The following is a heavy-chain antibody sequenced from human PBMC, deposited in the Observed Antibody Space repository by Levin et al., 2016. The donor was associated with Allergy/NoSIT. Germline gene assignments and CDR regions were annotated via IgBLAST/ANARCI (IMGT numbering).Heavy chain of an antibody. J-gene: IGHJ4*02. D-gene: IGHD3-10*01. V-gene: IGHV3-30*18. CDR3: AKALWFGERTLDY. CDR2: ISYDGSNK. Sequence: VRQAPGKGLEWVAVISYDGSNKYYADSVKGRFTISRDNSKNTLYLQMNSLRAEDTAVYYCAKALWFGERTLDYWGQGTLVTVSS.